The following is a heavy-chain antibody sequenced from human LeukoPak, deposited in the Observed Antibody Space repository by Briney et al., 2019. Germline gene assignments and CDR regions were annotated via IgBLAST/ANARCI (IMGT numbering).Heavy chain of an antibody. J-gene: IGHJ4*02. CDR2: IIPIFGTP. V-gene: IGHV1-69*06. Sequence: SVKVSCKASGGTFSSSAISWVRQAPGQGLEWMGGIIPIFGTPNYAQKFQGSVTITADKSTSTAYMELSSLRSEDMAVYYCARESIGDYVWGSYRPYYFDYWGQGTLVTVSS. CDR1: GGTFSSSA. CDR3: ARESIGDYVWGSYRPYYFDY. D-gene: IGHD3-16*02.